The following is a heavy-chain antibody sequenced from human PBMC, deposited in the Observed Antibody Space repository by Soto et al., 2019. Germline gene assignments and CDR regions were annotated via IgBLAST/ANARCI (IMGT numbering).Heavy chain of an antibody. CDR3: ARSRRDSRTGGDAFHV. J-gene: IGHJ3*01. V-gene: IGHV4-39*01. D-gene: IGHD6-13*01. CDR1: GGSITIDHYY. Sequence: QLQLHESGPGLVKPSETLSLTCTVFGGSITIDHYYWAWIRQPPGKGLEWIATIYHGGSTFYNPSLQRRVTISMDKSANQFSLKLISVTAADTAVYFCARSRRDSRTGGDAFHVWGQGTMATVAS. CDR2: IYHGGST.